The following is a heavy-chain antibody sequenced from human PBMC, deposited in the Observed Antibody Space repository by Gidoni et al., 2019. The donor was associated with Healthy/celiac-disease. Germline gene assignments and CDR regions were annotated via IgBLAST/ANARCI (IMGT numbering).Heavy chain of an antibody. D-gene: IGHD6-19*01. Sequence: QVQLVESGGGVVQPGRSLRLSCAASGFTFSSYAIHWVRQAPGKGLEWVAVISYDGSNKYYADSVKGRFTISRDNSKNTLYLQMNSLRAEDTAVYYCARAGGYSSGWYGFHYYGMDVWAKGPRSPSP. CDR2: ISYDGSNK. CDR3: ARAGGYSSGWYGFHYYGMDV. J-gene: IGHJ6*02. CDR1: GFTFSSYA. V-gene: IGHV3-30-3*01.